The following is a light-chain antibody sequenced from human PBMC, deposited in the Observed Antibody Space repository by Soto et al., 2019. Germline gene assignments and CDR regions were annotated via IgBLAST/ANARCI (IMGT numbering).Light chain of an antibody. J-gene: IGKJ5*01. CDR1: QSVSSN. CDR2: GAS. V-gene: IGKV3D-15*01. CDR3: QQYNTWPIT. Sequence: EIVLTQSPATLSLSPGERATLSCRASQSVSSNLAWYQQKPGHAPRLLIYGASTRATGIPAMCSGSGSGTESTLTSSSQQAEDVAFYYCQQYNTWPITFGQGTRLEI.